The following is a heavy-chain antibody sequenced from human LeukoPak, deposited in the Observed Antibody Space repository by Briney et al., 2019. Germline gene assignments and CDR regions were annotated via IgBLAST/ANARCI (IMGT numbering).Heavy chain of an antibody. CDR2: IYSGGFT. CDR3: ARAPAAITGPYYYYGMDV. D-gene: IGHD2-2*01. CDR1: GFTFSSYA. Sequence: GGSLRLSCAASGFTFSSYAMSWVRLAPGKGLEWVSVIYSGGFTYYADSVKGRFTISRDNAKNTLYLQMNSLRAEDTAVYYCARAPAAITGPYYYYGMDVWGQGTTVTVSS. J-gene: IGHJ6*02. V-gene: IGHV3-53*01.